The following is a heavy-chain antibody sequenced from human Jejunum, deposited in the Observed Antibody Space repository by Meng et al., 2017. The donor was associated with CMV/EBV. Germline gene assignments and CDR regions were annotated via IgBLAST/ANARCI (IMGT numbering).Heavy chain of an antibody. CDR1: GDSVSSANAA. V-gene: IGHV6-1*01. J-gene: IGHJ4*02. Sequence: TGAISGDSVSSANAAWNWIRQSPSRGLEWLGRTYHRSQWYTDYAISVQSRITINADTSKNQFSLHLNSVSPEDTAVYYCARGWALDYWGQGTLVTVSS. D-gene: IGHD3-10*01. CDR3: ARGWALDY. CDR2: TYHRSQWYT.